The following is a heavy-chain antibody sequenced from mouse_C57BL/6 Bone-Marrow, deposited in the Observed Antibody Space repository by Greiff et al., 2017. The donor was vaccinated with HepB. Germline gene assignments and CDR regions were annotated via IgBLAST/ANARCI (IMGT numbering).Heavy chain of an antibody. CDR3: TTDYGNYWCAY. J-gene: IGHJ3*01. D-gene: IGHD2-1*01. CDR1: GFNIQADY. CDR2: IDPENGDT. V-gene: IGHV14-4*01. Sequence: VQLQQSGAELVRPGASVKLSCTASGFNIQADYMHWVKQRPEQGLEWIGWIDPENGDTEYASKFQGKATITADTSSNTAYLQLSSLTSEDTAVYYCTTDYGNYWCAYWGQGALVTVSA.